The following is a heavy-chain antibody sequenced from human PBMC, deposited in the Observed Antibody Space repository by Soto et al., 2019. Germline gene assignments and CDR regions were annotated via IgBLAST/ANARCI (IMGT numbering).Heavy chain of an antibody. CDR1: GFTFSSYA. D-gene: IGHD6-13*01. CDR3: ARFGRGYSSSPYY. Sequence: QVQLVESGGGVVQPGRSLRLSCAASGFTFSSYAMHWVRQAPGKGLEWVAVISYDGSNKYYADSVKGRFTISRDNSKNTLYLQMNSLRAEDTAVYYCARFGRGYSSSPYYWGQGTLVTVSS. V-gene: IGHV3-30-3*01. CDR2: ISYDGSNK. J-gene: IGHJ4*02.